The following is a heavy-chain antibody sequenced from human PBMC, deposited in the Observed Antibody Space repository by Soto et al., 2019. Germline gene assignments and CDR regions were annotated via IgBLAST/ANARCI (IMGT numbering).Heavy chain of an antibody. V-gene: IGHV4-59*01. J-gene: IGHJ4*02. D-gene: IGHD1-26*01. Sequence: QVQLQESGPGLVKPSETLSLTCTVSDVSISSYCWSWVRQPPGEGLEWIAHICYSGGTNYKPSRKRRGVISVDTSRNKFSLKLISVIAAVTAVYYCARGVGRYGSDLDYWGQGTLVTVSS. CDR1: DVSISSYC. CDR2: ICYSGGT. CDR3: ARGVGRYGSDLDY.